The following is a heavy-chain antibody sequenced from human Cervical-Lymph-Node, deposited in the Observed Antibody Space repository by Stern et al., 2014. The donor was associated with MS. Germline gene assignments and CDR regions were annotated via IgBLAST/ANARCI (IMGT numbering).Heavy chain of an antibody. CDR2: IKQEGSEK. D-gene: IGHD6-19*01. Sequence: EVQLLESGGGLVQPGGSLRLSCEVSGFTFRSYWMSWVRQAPGKGLEWVANIKQEGSEKYYVDSVKGRFTISRDNAKNALYLQMNSLRVEDTAVYYCARVQKYTSGWYGLNTGYGMDVWGQGTTVTVSS. V-gene: IGHV3-7*01. CDR1: GFTFRSYW. CDR3: ARVQKYTSGWYGLNTGYGMDV. J-gene: IGHJ6*02.